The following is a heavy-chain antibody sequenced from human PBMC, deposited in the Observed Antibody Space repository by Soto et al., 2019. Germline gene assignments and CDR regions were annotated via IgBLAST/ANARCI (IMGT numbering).Heavy chain of an antibody. V-gene: IGHV3-23*01. CDR1: GFTFSTYG. J-gene: IGHJ6*02. Sequence: GGSLRLSCAASGFTFSTYGMSWVRQAPGKGLEWVSGISGSGGSTNYADSVKGRFTISRDNSKNTLFLQMNSLRAEDTAVYYCAKDRRLRFLGHESGMDVWGQGTTVTVSS. CDR2: ISGSGGST. CDR3: AKDRRLRFLGHESGMDV. D-gene: IGHD3-3*01.